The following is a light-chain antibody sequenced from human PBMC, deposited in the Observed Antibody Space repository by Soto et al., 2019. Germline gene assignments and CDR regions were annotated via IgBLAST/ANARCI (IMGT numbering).Light chain of an antibody. J-gene: IGKJ4*01. CDR2: AAS. CDR1: LPISNY. CDR3: HKYNSAPVT. V-gene: IGKV1-27*01. Sequence: EIQMNQASSSLSAALGDRVTITCRASLPISNYLAWYQQKPGKIPNLLIYAASTLQAGVPSRFSGSGSGTDFTLTISSLQPEDVAAYYCHKYNSAPVTFGGGTKVYIK.